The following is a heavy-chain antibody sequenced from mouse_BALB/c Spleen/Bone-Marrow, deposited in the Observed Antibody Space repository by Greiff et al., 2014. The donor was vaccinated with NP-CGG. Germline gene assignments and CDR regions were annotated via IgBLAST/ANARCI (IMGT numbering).Heavy chain of an antibody. CDR3: ANYYYGYYLDS. V-gene: IGHV14-3*02. CDR1: GFNIKDTY. J-gene: IGHJ2*01. CDR2: IDSANGNT. Sequence: EVQLVESGAELVKPGASVKLSCTASGFNIKDTYMHWVKQRPEQGLEWIGRIDSANGNTRYDPKFQGKATITADTSSNTAYLQQDSLTSEDTAVCDCANYYYGYYLDSWGQGTTLTVSS. D-gene: IGHD1-1*01.